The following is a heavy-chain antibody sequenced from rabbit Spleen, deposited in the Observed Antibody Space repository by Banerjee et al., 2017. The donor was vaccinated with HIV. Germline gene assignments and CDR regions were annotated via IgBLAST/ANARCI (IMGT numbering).Heavy chain of an antibody. J-gene: IGHJ4*01. CDR2: IVPIFGVT. CDR3: ARDPAYASSSGYNIPNL. V-gene: IGHV1S7*01. D-gene: IGHD1-1*01. CDR1: GFDFSTYS. Sequence: QSLEESGGGLVQPGGSLKLSCKASGFDFSTYSMSWVRQAPGKGLEWIGYIVPIFGVTYYANWVNGRFTISSHNAQNTLYLQLNSLTAADTATYFCARDPAYASSSGYNIPNLWGQGTLVTVS.